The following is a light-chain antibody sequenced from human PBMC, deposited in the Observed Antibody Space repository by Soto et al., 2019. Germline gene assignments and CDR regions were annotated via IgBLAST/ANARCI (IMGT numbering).Light chain of an antibody. CDR1: QDVRAG. CDR3: QQYDVWPVT. CDR2: SAS. V-gene: IGKV3-15*01. Sequence: EIVLTQSPATLSVSPGGRATLSCRASQDVRAGLAWYQQKPGQPPRLLIHSASTRATGIPARFSGSGSGTEFTLTISSLLSEDIGAYFCQQYDVWPVTFGQGT. J-gene: IGKJ1*01.